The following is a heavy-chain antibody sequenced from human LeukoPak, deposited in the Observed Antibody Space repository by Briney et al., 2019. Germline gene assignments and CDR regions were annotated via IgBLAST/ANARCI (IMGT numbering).Heavy chain of an antibody. J-gene: IGHJ4*02. V-gene: IGHV3-23*01. CDR3: AKSLEGAVAELFDY. CDR2: LSGNGGSR. Sequence: PSETLSLTCTVSGGSVSSGSFYWTWIRQPPGEGLEWVSALSGNGGSRYYADSVKGRFTISRDNYKNTLSLQMNSLRAEDTAVYYCAKSLEGAVAELFDYWGQGTLVTVSS. CDR1: GGSVSSGS. D-gene: IGHD6-19*01.